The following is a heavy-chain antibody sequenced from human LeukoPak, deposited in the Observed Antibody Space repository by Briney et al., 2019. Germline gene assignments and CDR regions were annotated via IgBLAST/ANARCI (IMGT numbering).Heavy chain of an antibody. V-gene: IGHV3-30*04. CDR2: ISYDGSNK. CDR1: GFTFSSYA. Sequence: PGGSLRLSCAASGFTFSSYAMHSVRQAPGKGLEWVAVISYDGSNKYYADSVKGRFTISRDNSKNTLYLQMNSLRAEDTAVYYCARDFRWLHNFDYWGQGTLVTVSS. CDR3: ARDFRWLHNFDY. J-gene: IGHJ4*02. D-gene: IGHD5-24*01.